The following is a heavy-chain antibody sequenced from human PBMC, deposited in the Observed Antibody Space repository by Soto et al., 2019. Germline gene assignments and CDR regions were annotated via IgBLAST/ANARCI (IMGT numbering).Heavy chain of an antibody. CDR2: IKQDGSEK. J-gene: IGHJ4*02. Sequence: EVQLVESGGGLVQPGGSLRLSCAASGFTFSSYWMSWVRQAPGKGLEWVANIKQDGSEKYYVDSVKGRSTISRDNAKYSLYLQMNSLRAEDTPVYYCARGYSSGWYGILGYWGQGTLVTVSS. CDR3: ARGYSSGWYGILGY. V-gene: IGHV3-7*04. CDR1: GFTFSSYW. D-gene: IGHD6-19*01.